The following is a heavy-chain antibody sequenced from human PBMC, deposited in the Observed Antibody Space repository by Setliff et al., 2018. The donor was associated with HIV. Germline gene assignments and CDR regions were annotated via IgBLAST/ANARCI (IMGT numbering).Heavy chain of an antibody. J-gene: IGHJ6*03. CDR2: INHSGST. CDR1: GGSFSGYY. V-gene: IGHV4-34*01. D-gene: IGHD3-22*01. Sequence: PSETLSLTCAVYGGSFSGYYWSWIRQPPGKGLEWIGEINHSGSTNYNPSLKSRVTISVDTSKNQFSLKLSSVTAADTAAYYCARVSYDSSGYYIYYYYYMDVWGKGTTVTVSS. CDR3: ARVSYDSSGYYIYYYYYMDV.